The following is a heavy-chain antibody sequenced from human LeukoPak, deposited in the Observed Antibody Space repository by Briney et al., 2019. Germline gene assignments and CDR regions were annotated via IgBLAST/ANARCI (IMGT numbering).Heavy chain of an antibody. Sequence: SSETLSLTCAVSAASISNYYWSWTRQAPGKGLEWIGYISTSGSTNYNPSLKSRVSISLDTSKNRFSLNLNFVAAADTAVYYCASPRSGCRYTIDYWGQGALVTVSS. D-gene: IGHD3-22*01. CDR2: ISTSGST. V-gene: IGHV4-4*09. J-gene: IGHJ4*02. CDR3: ASPRSGCRYTIDY. CDR1: AASISNYY.